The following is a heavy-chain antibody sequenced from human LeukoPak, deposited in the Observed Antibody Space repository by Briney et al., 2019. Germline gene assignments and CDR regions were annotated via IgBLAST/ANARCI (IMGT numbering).Heavy chain of an antibody. CDR3: ARGPHTSSWYKHAFDI. CDR1: GGTFNNFA. CDR2: IFPVFGTP. V-gene: IGHV1-69*13. J-gene: IGHJ3*02. Sequence: SVKVSCKASGGTFNNFAICWVRQAPGQGLEWMGGIFPVFGTPTYAQKFQGRVTITADESTRTAHMELSSLRPDDTAVYYCARGPHTSSWYKHAFDIWAQGTMVTVSS. D-gene: IGHD6-13*01.